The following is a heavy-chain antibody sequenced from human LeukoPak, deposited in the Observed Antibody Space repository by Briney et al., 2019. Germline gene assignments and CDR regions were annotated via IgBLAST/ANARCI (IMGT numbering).Heavy chain of an antibody. D-gene: IGHD3-3*01. J-gene: IGHJ4*02. V-gene: IGHV3-23*01. CDR3: AKNRADFWSGVEY. CDR2: ISGSGGST. CDR1: GFTFSSYA. Sequence: QSGGSLRLSCAASGFTFSSYAMSWVRQAPGKGLEWVSAISGSGGSTYYADSVKGRFTISRDNSKNTLYLQMNSLRAEDTAIYYCAKNRADFWSGVEYWGQGTLVTVSS.